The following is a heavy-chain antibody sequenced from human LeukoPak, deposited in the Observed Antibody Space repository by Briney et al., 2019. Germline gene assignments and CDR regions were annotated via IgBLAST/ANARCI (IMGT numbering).Heavy chain of an antibody. CDR2: ISSSGITI. CDR1: GFTFSSYE. J-gene: IGHJ5*02. V-gene: IGHV3-48*03. Sequence: GGSLRLSCAASGFTFSSYEMNWVRQAPGKGLEWVSYISSSGITIYYAASVKGRFTISRDNAKNSLYLQMNSLRAEDTAVYYCARGRDFDPWGQGTLVTVSS. CDR3: ARGRDFDP.